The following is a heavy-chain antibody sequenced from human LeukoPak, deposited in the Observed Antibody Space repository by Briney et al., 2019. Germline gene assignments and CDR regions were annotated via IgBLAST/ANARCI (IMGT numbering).Heavy chain of an antibody. Sequence: PSETLSLTCTVSGGSISSYYWGWIRQPPGKGLEWIGSIYYSGSTYYNPSLKSRVTISVDTSKNQFSLKLSSVTAADTAVYYCARHDIVVVVAAYHWGQGTLVTVSS. J-gene: IGHJ5*02. CDR1: GGSISSYY. D-gene: IGHD2-15*01. CDR2: IYYSGST. V-gene: IGHV4-39*01. CDR3: ARHDIVVVVAAYH.